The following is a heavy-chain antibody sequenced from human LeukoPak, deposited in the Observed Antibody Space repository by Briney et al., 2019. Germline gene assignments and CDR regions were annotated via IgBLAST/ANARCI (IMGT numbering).Heavy chain of an antibody. Sequence: GGSLRLSCAASGFTFSSYAMSWVRQAPGKGLEWVSAISDSGGSTYYADPVKGRFTISRDNSKNTLYLQMNSLRAGDTAVYYCAKDVKIAAAGTLYYYYGMDVWGQGTTVTVSS. D-gene: IGHD6-13*01. V-gene: IGHV3-23*01. J-gene: IGHJ6*02. CDR3: AKDVKIAAAGTLYYYYGMDV. CDR2: ISDSGGST. CDR1: GFTFSSYA.